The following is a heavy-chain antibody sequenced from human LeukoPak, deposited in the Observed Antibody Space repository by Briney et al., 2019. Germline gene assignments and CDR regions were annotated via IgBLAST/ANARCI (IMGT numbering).Heavy chain of an antibody. Sequence: PGGSLRLSCAASGFTVSSNYMGWVRQAPGKGLEYVSVIYSGGNTYYAGSMKGRFTISRDNSKNTVYLQMNSLRAEDTAVFYCARLVATTGRLYFDYWGQGTLVTVSS. V-gene: IGHV3-53*01. CDR1: GFTVSSNY. J-gene: IGHJ4*02. CDR2: IYSGGNT. D-gene: IGHD1-1*01. CDR3: ARLVATTGRLYFDY.